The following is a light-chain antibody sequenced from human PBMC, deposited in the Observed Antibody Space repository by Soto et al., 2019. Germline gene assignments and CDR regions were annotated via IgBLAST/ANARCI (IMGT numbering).Light chain of an antibody. CDR3: QQYGSLSWT. CDR1: QKVDSNQ. CDR2: GAS. J-gene: IGKJ1*01. Sequence: PGERATLSCRASQKVDSNQLAWYQQKPGQAPRIIIFGASGRATGIPDRFSGSGSGTDFTLTISRLEPEDFAVYYCQQYGSLSWTFGQGTKVDIK. V-gene: IGKV3-20*01.